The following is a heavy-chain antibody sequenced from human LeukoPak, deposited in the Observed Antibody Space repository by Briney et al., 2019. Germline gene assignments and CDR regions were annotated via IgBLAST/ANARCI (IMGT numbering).Heavy chain of an antibody. CDR3: ARDKSMGGYFDY. CDR2: ISSTSRYI. CDR1: GFTFRGYS. V-gene: IGHV3-21*01. J-gene: IGHJ4*02. Sequence: GGSLRLSCAASGFTFRGYSMNWIRQTPGKGLEWVSSISSTSRYIYYADSLKGRFTISRDNAKNSLYLQMNSLRVEDTAVYYCARDKSMGGYFDYWGQGTLVTVSS. D-gene: IGHD1-26*01.